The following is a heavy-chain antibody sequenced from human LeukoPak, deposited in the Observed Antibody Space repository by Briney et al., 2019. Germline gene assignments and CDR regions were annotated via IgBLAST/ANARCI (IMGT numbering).Heavy chain of an antibody. V-gene: IGHV1-69*06. CDR3: ASKYYDFWSGYSDY. Sequence: SVKVSCKASGYDFIGYYMHWVRQAPGQGLEWMGGIIPIFGTANYAQKFQGRVTITADKSTSTAYMELSSLRSEDTAVYYCASKYYDFWSGYSDYWGQGTLVTVSS. CDR1: GYDFIGYY. J-gene: IGHJ4*02. CDR2: IIPIFGTA. D-gene: IGHD3-3*01.